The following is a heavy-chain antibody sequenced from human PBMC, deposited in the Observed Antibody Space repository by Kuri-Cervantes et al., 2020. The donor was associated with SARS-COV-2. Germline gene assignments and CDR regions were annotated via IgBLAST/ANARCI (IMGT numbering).Heavy chain of an antibody. CDR3: ARHSRLVDFDY. D-gene: IGHD6-19*01. J-gene: IGHJ4*02. V-gene: IGHV4-39*01. CDR1: GGSISSSSYY. CDR2: IYYSGST. Sequence: GSLRLSCTVSGGSISSSSYYWGWIRQPPGKGLEWIGSIYYSGSTYYNPSLKSRVTLSVDTSKNQFSLKLSSVTAADTAVYYCARHSRLVDFDYWGQGTLVTVSS.